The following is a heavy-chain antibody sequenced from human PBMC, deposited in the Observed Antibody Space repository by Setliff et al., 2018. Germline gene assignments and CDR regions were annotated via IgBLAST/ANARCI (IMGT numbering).Heavy chain of an antibody. V-gene: IGHV1-69*06. D-gene: IGHD1-1*01. CDR3: ARDSVTLAQLERRGGWHYYGLDV. CDR2: ITPIFETA. Sequence: ASVKVSCKASGGTFSCYAFSWVRQAPGQGLEWMGGITPIFETAHYAEKFRDRVTITADKSTTTIHMELSSLISEDTAVYFCARDSVTLAQLERRGGWHYYGLDVWGQGTTVTVSS. CDR1: GGTFSCYA. J-gene: IGHJ6*02.